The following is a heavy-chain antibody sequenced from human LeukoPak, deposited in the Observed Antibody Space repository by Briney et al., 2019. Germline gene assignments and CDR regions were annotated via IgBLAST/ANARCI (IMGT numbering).Heavy chain of an antibody. D-gene: IGHD5-12*01. V-gene: IGHV1-18*01. Sequence: ASVKVSCKASGYTFYSYGISWVRQAPGQGLEWMEWISVYNDNRRYAQNFQGRVTLTTDKSTSTAYMELRSLKSDDTATYYCVRDGRFEYSHFYYFDYWGQGTQVTVSS. CDR2: ISVYNDNR. CDR3: VRDGRFEYSHFYYFDY. J-gene: IGHJ4*02. CDR1: GYTFYSYG.